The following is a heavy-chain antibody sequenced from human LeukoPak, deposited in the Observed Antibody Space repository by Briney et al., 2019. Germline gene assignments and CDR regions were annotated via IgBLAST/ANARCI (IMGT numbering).Heavy chain of an antibody. Sequence: ASVMVSCKASGGTFSSYAISWVRQAPGQGLEWMGGIIPIFGTANYAQKFQGRVTITTDESTSTAYMELSSLRSEDTAVYYCAREEPRRGHFDYWGQGTLVTVSS. CDR2: IIPIFGTA. V-gene: IGHV1-69*05. J-gene: IGHJ4*02. D-gene: IGHD1-26*01. CDR3: AREEPRRGHFDY. CDR1: GGTFSSYA.